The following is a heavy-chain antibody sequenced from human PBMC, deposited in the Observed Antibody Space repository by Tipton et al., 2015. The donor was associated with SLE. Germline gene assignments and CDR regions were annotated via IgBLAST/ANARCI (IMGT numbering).Heavy chain of an antibody. Sequence: TLSLTCTVSGASFSIPGYDWSWIRQHPGKGLEFIGYIFSSGHTSYTPSLASRVLISIDTSEHQFSLKLSSLTAADTAMYYCATSTNPASGTVDIWGQGTVVTVSS. CDR3: ATSTNPASGTVDI. V-gene: IGHV4-31*03. J-gene: IGHJ3*02. CDR2: IFSSGHT. CDR1: GASFSIPGYD. D-gene: IGHD2-8*02.